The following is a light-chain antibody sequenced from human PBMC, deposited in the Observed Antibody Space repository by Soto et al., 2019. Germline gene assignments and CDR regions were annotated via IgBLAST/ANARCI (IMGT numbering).Light chain of an antibody. Sequence: QSALTQPASVSGSPGQSIIFSCTGTSSDVGSSNLVSWYQQHPGKAPKLLIYEVSKRPSGVSNRFSGSKSGNTASLTISGLQAEDEADYYCCSYAGSSTHVFGTGTKLTVL. J-gene: IGLJ1*01. V-gene: IGLV2-23*02. CDR2: EVS. CDR1: SSDVGSSNL. CDR3: CSYAGSSTHV.